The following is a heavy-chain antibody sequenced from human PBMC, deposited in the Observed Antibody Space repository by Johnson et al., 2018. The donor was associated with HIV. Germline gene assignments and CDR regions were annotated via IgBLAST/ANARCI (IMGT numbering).Heavy chain of an antibody. J-gene: IGHJ3*02. Sequence: QVQLVESGGGVVQPGRSLRLSCAASGFTFSSYAMHWVRQAPGKGLEWVAVISYDGSNKYYADSVKGRFTISRDNSKNTLYLQMISLRGEDTAVCYCARDRREYSSSRWPDAVDIWGQGTMVTVSS. CDR2: ISYDGSNK. V-gene: IGHV3-30*04. D-gene: IGHD6-6*01. CDR1: GFTFSSYA. CDR3: ARDRREYSSSRWPDAVDI.